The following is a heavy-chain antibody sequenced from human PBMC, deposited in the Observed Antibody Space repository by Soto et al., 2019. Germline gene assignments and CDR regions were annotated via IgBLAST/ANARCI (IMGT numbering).Heavy chain of an antibody. CDR3: ARLGYCSGGSCYGTNWFDP. Sequence: GASVKVSCKASGYIFTSYYMHWVRQAPGQGLEWMGIINPSGGSTSYAQKFQGRVTMTRDTSTSTVYMELSSLRSEDTAVYYCARLGYCSGGSCYGTNWFDPWGQGTLVTVS. CDR2: INPSGGST. V-gene: IGHV1-46*01. CDR1: GYIFTSYY. D-gene: IGHD2-15*01. J-gene: IGHJ5*02.